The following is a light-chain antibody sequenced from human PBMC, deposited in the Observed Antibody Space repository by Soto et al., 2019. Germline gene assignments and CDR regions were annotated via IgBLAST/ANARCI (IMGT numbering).Light chain of an antibody. V-gene: IGKV1-5*03. J-gene: IGKJ1*01. CDR1: QSISSW. CDR2: QAY. CDR3: QHYNSYSEA. Sequence: DIQMTQSPSTLSGSVGDRVTITCRASQSISSWLAWYQQKPGKAPKLLIYQAYTLESGVPSRFSGSESGTEFTLTISSLQPDDFATYYCQHYNSYSEAFGQGTNVDI.